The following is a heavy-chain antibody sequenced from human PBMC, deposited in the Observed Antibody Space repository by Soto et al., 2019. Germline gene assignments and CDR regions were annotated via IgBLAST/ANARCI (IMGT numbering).Heavy chain of an antibody. D-gene: IGHD3-9*01. V-gene: IGHV4-59*08. CDR2: ISYSGST. J-gene: IGHJ3*02. Sequence: SETLSLTCTVSRGSINSHYWSWIRQPPGKGLEYIAYISYSGSTNYNPSLKSRLTISVDTSKNQFSLKLSSVTAADTAVYYCAGLNFDILHAYYAFDIWGQGTMVTGSS. CDR3: AGLNFDILHAYYAFDI. CDR1: RGSINSHY.